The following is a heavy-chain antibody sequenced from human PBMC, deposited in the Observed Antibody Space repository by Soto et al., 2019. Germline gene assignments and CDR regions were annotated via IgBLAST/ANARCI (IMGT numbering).Heavy chain of an antibody. CDR1: GGTFSSYA. V-gene: IGHV1-69*13. Sequence: EASVKVSCKASGGTFSSYAISWVRQAPGQGLEWMGGIIPIFGTANYAQKFQGRVTITADESTSTAYMELSSLRSEDTAVYYCARDMRDIVVVPAATLAGLYGMDVWGQGTTVTVSS. D-gene: IGHD2-2*01. J-gene: IGHJ6*02. CDR2: IIPIFGTA. CDR3: ARDMRDIVVVPAATLAGLYGMDV.